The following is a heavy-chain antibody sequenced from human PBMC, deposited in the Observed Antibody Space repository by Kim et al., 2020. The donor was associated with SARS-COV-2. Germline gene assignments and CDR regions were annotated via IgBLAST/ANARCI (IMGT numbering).Heavy chain of an antibody. V-gene: IGHV1-2*02. CDR3: AREGYYDSSGYSGWFDP. Sequence: ASVKVSCKASGYTFTGYYMHWVRQAPGQGLEWMGWIKPNSGGTNYAQKFQGRVTMTRDTSISTAYMELRRLRSDDTAVYYCAREGYYDSSGYSGWFDPWGQGTLVTVSS. J-gene: IGHJ5*02. CDR2: IKPNSGGT. D-gene: IGHD3-22*01. CDR1: GYTFTGYY.